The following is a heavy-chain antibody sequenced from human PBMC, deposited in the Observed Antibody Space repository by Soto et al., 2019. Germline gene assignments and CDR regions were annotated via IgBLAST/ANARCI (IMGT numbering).Heavy chain of an antibody. CDR1: GGSISSGGYY. CDR3: ARDLGRTGSSWYYFDY. V-gene: IGHV4-31*03. CDR2: IYYSGST. Sequence: SESLSLTCTVSGGSISSGGYYWSWIRQHPGKGLEWIGYIYYSGSTYYNPSLKSRVTISVDTSKNQFSLKLSSVTAADTAVYYCARDLGRTGSSWYYFDYWGQGTLVTVS. D-gene: IGHD6-13*01. J-gene: IGHJ4*02.